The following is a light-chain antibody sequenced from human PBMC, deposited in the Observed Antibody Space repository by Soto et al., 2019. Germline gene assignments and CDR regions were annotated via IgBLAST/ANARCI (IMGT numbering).Light chain of an antibody. Sequence: QSVLTQPPSVSAAPGQKVTISCSGSSSNIGNNYVSWYQQLPGTAPKLLIYDNDKRPSGIPDRFSGSKSGTSATLGITGLQTGDGADYYCTTWDSSLSAVVFGGGTKVTVL. J-gene: IGLJ2*01. CDR3: TTWDSSLSAVV. CDR1: SSNIGNNY. CDR2: DND. V-gene: IGLV1-51*01.